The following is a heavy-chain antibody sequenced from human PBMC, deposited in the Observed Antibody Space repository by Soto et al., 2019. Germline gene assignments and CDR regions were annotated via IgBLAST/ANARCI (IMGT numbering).Heavy chain of an antibody. J-gene: IGHJ6*02. CDR1: GFTFSSYP. D-gene: IGHD5-18*01. CDR2: ISYDGSNK. Sequence: QPGGSLRLSCAASGFTFSSYPMHWVRQAPGKGLEWVAVISYDGSNKYYADSVKGRFTISRDNSKNTLYLQMNSLRAEDTAVFYCARDPDTAMVTGYYYYYAIDVWGQGTTVTVSS. CDR3: ARDPDTAMVTGYYYYYAIDV. V-gene: IGHV3-30-3*01.